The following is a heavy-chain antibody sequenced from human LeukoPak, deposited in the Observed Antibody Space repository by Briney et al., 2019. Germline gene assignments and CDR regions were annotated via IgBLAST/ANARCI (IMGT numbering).Heavy chain of an antibody. V-gene: IGHV3-7*01. CDR1: GFTFSEYW. CDR2: IKGDGSKI. J-gene: IGHJ4*02. D-gene: IGHD2-15*01. CDR3: ARDGSCFDF. Sequence: GGSLRLSCGASGFTFSEYWMSWVRQAPGRGPEWVANIKGDGSKIYYVDSVKGRFTISRDNDKNSLYLQMNNLRVEDTAVYHCARDGSCFDFWGQGALVSVSS.